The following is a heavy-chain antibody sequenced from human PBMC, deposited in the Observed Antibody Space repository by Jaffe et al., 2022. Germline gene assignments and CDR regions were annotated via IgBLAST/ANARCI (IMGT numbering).Heavy chain of an antibody. CDR3: ARHARYGDYGFIYY. CDR1: GGSISSSSYY. CDR2: IYYSGST. V-gene: IGHV4-39*01. Sequence: QLQLQESGPGLVKPSETLSLTCTVSGGSISSSSYYWGWIRQPPGKGLEWIGSIYYSGSTYYNPSLKSRVTISVDTSKNQFSLKLSSVTAADTAVYYCARHARYGDYGFIYYWGQGTLVTVSS. J-gene: IGHJ4*02. D-gene: IGHD4-17*01.